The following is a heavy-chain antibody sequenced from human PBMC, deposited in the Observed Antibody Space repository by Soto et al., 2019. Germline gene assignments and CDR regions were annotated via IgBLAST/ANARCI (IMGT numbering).Heavy chain of an antibody. CDR1: GFSLSTSGVG. J-gene: IGHJ4*02. Sequence: QITLKESGPTLVKPTQTLTLTCTFSGFSLSTSGVGVGWIRQPPAKALEWLALIYWDDDKRYSPSLKSRLTITTDTSKNQVVLTMTNMDPVDTATYSCAHIAAPYGSGSVDFDYWGQGTLVTVSS. CDR3: AHIAAPYGSGSVDFDY. V-gene: IGHV2-5*02. CDR2: IYWDDDK. D-gene: IGHD3-10*01.